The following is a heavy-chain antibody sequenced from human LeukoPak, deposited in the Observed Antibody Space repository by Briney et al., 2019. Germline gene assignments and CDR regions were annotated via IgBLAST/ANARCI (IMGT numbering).Heavy chain of an antibody. J-gene: IGHJ3*01. V-gene: IGHV1-69*13. CDR3: ARGGAYYYGSGSYYDAFDV. Sequence: SVKVSCKASGYTFTSYGFSWVRQAPGPGLEWMGGIIPIFGTANYAHKSQGRVTITADESTSTAYMELSSLRSEDTAVYYCARGGAYYYGSGSYYDAFDVWGQGTMVTVSS. CDR1: GYTFTSYG. D-gene: IGHD3-10*01. CDR2: IIPIFGTA.